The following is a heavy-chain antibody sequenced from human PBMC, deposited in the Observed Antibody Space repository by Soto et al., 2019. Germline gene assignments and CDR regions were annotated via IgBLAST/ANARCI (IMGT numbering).Heavy chain of an antibody. CDR2: IWYDGSNK. CDR3: AGVNSVGATSFSYYYYGMDV. V-gene: IGHV3-33*08. Sequence: GGSLRLSCAASGFTFSSYGMHWVRQAPGKGLEWVAVIWYDGSNKYYADSVKGRFTISRDNSKNTLYLQMNSLRAEDTAVYYCAGVNSVGATSFSYYYYGMDVWGQGTTVTVSS. D-gene: IGHD1-26*01. J-gene: IGHJ6*02. CDR1: GFTFSSYG.